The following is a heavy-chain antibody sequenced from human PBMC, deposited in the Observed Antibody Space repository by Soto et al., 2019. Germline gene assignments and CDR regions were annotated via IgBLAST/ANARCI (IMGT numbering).Heavy chain of an antibody. CDR3: ARQGTGGYYSQYYGMDV. D-gene: IGHD3-22*01. Sequence: PGESLKISCKGSGYSFTSYWISWVRQMPGKGLEWMGKVDPSDSYSNYSPSFEGHVTISADKSISTAYLQWSSLKASDTAVYYCARQGTGGYYSQYYGMDVWGQGTTVTVSS. CDR2: VDPSDSYS. V-gene: IGHV5-10-1*01. J-gene: IGHJ6*02. CDR1: GYSFTSYW.